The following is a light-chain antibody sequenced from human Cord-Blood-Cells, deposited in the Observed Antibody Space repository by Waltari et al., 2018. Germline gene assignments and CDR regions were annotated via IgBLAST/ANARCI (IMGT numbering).Light chain of an antibody. CDR3: QQSYSTPYT. J-gene: IGKJ2*01. Sequence: DIQMTQSPAPLSASVGDRLTITCRASQSISSYLNWYQQKPGKAPKLLIYAASSLQSGVPSRFSGSGSGTDFTLTISSLQPEDFATYYCQQSYSTPYTFGQGTKLESK. CDR1: QSISSY. V-gene: IGKV1-39*01. CDR2: AAS.